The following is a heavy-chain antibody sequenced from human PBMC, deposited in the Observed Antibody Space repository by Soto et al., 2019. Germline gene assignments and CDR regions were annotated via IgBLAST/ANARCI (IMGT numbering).Heavy chain of an antibody. V-gene: IGHV3-23*01. Sequence: GGSLRLSCGAAGCTLRPDAISCVRQAPGEWLELVSAISGSDDSTYYADSVKGRFTISRDTSENTVILQMNSLRAEDTGVYYCAKATVFGGVIIPAFYYAMDVWGQRTTVTVFS. D-gene: IGHD3-3*01. CDR3: AKATVFGGVIIPAFYYAMDV. J-gene: IGHJ6*02. CDR2: ISGSDDST. CDR1: GCTLRPDA.